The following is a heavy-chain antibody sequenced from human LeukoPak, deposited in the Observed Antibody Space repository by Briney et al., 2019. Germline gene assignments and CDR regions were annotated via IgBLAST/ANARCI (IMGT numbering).Heavy chain of an antibody. V-gene: IGHV1-58*01. CDR2: IAVGSGNT. D-gene: IGHD3-22*01. Sequence: TSVKVSCKASGFTFTSSAVQWVRQARGHRLEWIGWIAVGSGNTNYAQKFQERVTITRDMSTSTAYMELSSLRSEDTAVYYCAASPDYYDSSGYSYYFDYWGQGTLVTVSS. CDR1: GFTFTSSA. CDR3: AASPDYYDSSGYSYYFDY. J-gene: IGHJ4*02.